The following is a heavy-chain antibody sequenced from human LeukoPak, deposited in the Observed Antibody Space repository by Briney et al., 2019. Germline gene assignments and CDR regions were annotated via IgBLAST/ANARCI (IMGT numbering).Heavy chain of an antibody. J-gene: IGHJ4*02. V-gene: IGHV4-38-2*02. D-gene: IGHD1-1*01. CDR2: VYHSGTT. Sequence: LETLSLTCTASGYSISSDYYWGWIRQTPGKGLEWIGSVYHSGTTYHNPSLKSRVTMSVDTSKNQFSLTLTSVTAADTALYYCTRELAGTTVEDWGQGTLVTVSS. CDR1: GYSISSDYY. CDR3: TRELAGTTVED.